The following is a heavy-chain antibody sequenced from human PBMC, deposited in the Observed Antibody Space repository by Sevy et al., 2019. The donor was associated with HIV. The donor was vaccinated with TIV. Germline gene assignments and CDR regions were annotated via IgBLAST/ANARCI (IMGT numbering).Heavy chain of an antibody. J-gene: IGHJ6*02. CDR1: GYTFTGYY. D-gene: IGHD4-17*01. CDR2: INPNSGGT. V-gene: IGHV1-2*02. CDR3: ARWVTTVTTTGQGPPLYYYYGMDV. Sequence: ASVKVSCKASGYTFTGYYMHWVRQAPGQGLEWMGWINPNSGGTNYAQKFQGRVTMTRDTSISTAYMELSRLRSDDTAVYYCARWVTTVTTTGQGPPLYYYYGMDVWGQGTTVTVFS.